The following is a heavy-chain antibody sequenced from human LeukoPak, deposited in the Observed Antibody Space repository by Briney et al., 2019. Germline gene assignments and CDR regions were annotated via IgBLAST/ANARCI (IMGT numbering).Heavy chain of an antibody. CDR3: AKERDRGYSYGSFDY. D-gene: IGHD5-18*01. J-gene: IGHJ4*02. CDR2: ISYDGSSK. CDR1: GFTFDSYS. V-gene: IGHV3-30*04. Sequence: GGSLRLSCAASGFTFDSYSMHWVRQAPGKGLEWVAVISYDGSSKYYADSVKGRFTISRDNSKNTLYLQMNSLRAEDTAVYYCAKERDRGYSYGSFDYWGQGTLVTVSS.